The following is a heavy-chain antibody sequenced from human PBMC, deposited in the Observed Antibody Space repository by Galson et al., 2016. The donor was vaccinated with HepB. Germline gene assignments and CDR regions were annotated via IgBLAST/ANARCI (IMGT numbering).Heavy chain of an antibody. V-gene: IGHV4-39*01. Sequence: SETLSLTCVVSGGSIGSSNYYWGWIRQPPGKALEWLGSIYYTGRTFYNPSLKSRVTIFVDTSGNQFSLRLSSVTAADTAVYSCARHEPSFCNSGTCYPYFDYWGQGTLVTVSS. CDR3: ARHEPSFCNSGTCYPYFDY. CDR2: IYYTGRT. CDR1: GGSIGSSNYY. J-gene: IGHJ4*02. D-gene: IGHD1-26*01.